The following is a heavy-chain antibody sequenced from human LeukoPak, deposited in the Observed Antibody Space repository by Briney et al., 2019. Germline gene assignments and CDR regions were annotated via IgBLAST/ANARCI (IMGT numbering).Heavy chain of an antibody. D-gene: IGHD4-17*01. Sequence: GRSLRLSCAASGFTFDDYAMHWVRQAPGQGLEWVSGISWNSGSIGYADSVKGRFTISRDNAKNSLYLQMNSLRAEDMALYYCVKDLCAVTTGCAFDIWGQGTMVTVSS. J-gene: IGHJ3*02. CDR2: ISWNSGSI. V-gene: IGHV3-9*03. CDR3: VKDLCAVTTGCAFDI. CDR1: GFTFDDYA.